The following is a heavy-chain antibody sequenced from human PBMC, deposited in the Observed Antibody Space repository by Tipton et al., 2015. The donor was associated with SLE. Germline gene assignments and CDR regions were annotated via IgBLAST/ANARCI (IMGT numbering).Heavy chain of an antibody. D-gene: IGHD6-19*01. CDR1: GYSINNGFY. J-gene: IGHJ6*03. V-gene: IGHV4-38-2*02. Sequence: TLSLTCTVSGYSINNGFYWGWIRQPPGKGLEWIGIIYHSGTTYYNPSLKSRVTISIDTSKNQFSLKLSSVTAADTAVYYCARDSVSRGWYPYYYYMDVWGKGTTVTVSS. CDR3: ARDSVSRGWYPYYYYMDV. CDR2: IYHSGTT.